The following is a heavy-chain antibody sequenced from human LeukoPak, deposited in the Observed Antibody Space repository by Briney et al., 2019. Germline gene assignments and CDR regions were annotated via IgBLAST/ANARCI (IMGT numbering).Heavy chain of an antibody. V-gene: IGHV7-4-1*02. CDR1: GYSFTGYY. CDR2: INTNTGNP. CDR3: ARTDYYDSSGYCDY. Sequence: GASVKVSCKASGYSFTGYYMHWVRQAPGQGLEWMEWINTNTGNPTYAQGFTGRFVFSLDTSVSTAYLQISSLKAEDTAVYYCARTDYYDSSGYCDYWGQGTLVTVSS. J-gene: IGHJ4*02. D-gene: IGHD3-22*01.